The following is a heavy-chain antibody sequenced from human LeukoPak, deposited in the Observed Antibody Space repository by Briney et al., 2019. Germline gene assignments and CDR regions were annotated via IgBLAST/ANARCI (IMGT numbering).Heavy chain of an antibody. CDR2: IKPKTDGETT. D-gene: IGHD2-21*01. J-gene: IGHJ4*02. CDR3: ITPLPYSAQ. CDR1: GFTFSNAY. V-gene: IGHV3-15*07. Sequence: GGSLRLSCAASGFTFSNAYMNWVRQAPGKGLEWVGRIKPKTDGETTEYAAPVKGRFSISRDDSKNMLYLQMNSLKAEDTAVYYCITPLPYSAQGGQGTLVTVSS.